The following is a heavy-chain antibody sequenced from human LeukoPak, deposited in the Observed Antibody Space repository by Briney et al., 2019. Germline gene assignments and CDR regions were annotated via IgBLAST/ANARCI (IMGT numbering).Heavy chain of an antibody. V-gene: IGHV3-74*01. CDR1: GFTFSSYW. Sequence: PGGSLRLSCAASGFTFSSYWMHWVRQAPGKGLVWVSRIKSDGSSTSYADSVKGRFTISRDNARTSLYLQMNSLRAEDTAVYYCARDYRARLDYWGQGTLVTVSS. CDR3: ARDYRARLDY. J-gene: IGHJ4*02. CDR2: IKSDGSST.